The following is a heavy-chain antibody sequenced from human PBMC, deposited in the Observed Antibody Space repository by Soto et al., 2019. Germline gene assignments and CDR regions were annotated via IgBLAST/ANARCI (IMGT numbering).Heavy chain of an antibody. J-gene: IGHJ4*02. D-gene: IGHD5-18*01. V-gene: IGHV3-48*03. Sequence: TLRLSCAAPGLNFGSHEMNWVRQAPGQGVEGVSYISNSGRPTAYAVSVKARFTISRDNAKNTLYLQMNSLRAEDTVVYYCAGPGYSSQDYWGQVALVTVSS. CDR3: AGPGYSSQDY. CDR2: ISNSGRPT. CDR1: GLNFGSHE.